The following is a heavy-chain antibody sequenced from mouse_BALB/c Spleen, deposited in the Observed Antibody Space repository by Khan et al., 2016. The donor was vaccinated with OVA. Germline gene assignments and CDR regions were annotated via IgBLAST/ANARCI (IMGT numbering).Heavy chain of an antibody. D-gene: IGHD2-2*01. J-gene: IGHJ3*01. V-gene: IGHV5-6-2*01. CDR2: INSNGGRT. CDR1: GFTFSSYY. CDR3: TRHDGYDGEFAS. Sequence: EVKLVESGGGLVNLGGSLKLSCAASGFTFSSYYMSWVRQTPEKRLELVAAINSNGGRTYYPDTVKGRFIIYRDNAKNTLYLQMSSLKSEDTALYYCTRHDGYDGEFASWGQGTLVTVSA.